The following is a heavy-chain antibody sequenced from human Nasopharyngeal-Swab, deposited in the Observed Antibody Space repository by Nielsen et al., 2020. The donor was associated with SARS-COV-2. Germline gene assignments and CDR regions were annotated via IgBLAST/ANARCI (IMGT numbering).Heavy chain of an antibody. D-gene: IGHD3-3*01. J-gene: IGHJ4*02. CDR1: GGSISSSSYY. CDR3: ARLTADVLRFFRPYYFDY. Sequence: GSLRLSCTVSGGSISSSSYYWGWIRQPPGKGLEWIGSIYYSGSTYYNPSLKSRVTISVDTSKNQFSLKLSSVTAADTAVYYCARLTADVLRFFRPYYFDYWGQGTLVTVSS. CDR2: IYYSGST. V-gene: IGHV4-39*01.